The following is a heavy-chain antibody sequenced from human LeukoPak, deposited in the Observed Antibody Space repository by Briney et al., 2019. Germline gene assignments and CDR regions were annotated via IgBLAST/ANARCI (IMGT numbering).Heavy chain of an antibody. CDR2: IFYSGSA. CDR1: GGSITTDY. V-gene: IGHV4-59*08. Sequence: SETLSLTCTVSGGSITTDYWGWIRQAPGKGLEWIGYIFYSGSAHYNPSLESRLTISLDTSRNQLSLRLTSVTAADTAVYYCAGQGTSGFYYFDYWGRGTLGTVSA. D-gene: IGHD1/OR15-1a*01. J-gene: IGHJ4*02. CDR3: AGQGTSGFYYFDY.